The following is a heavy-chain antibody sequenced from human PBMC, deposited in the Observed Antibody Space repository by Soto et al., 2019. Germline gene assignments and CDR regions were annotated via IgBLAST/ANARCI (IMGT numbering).Heavy chain of an antibody. CDR2: INYSGTT. CDR3: AREHIVVVPTAMQGGFYYYGMDV. D-gene: IGHD2-2*01. J-gene: IGHJ6*02. Sequence: SETLSLTCTVSGGSVSSGDYYWSWIRQPPGKGLEWIGYINYSGTTYYNPSLKSRIIISVDMSKNQFSLKLSSATAADTAVYYCAREHIVVVPTAMQGGFYYYGMDVCGQGPTVTVSS. CDR1: GGSVSSGDYY. V-gene: IGHV4-30-4*01.